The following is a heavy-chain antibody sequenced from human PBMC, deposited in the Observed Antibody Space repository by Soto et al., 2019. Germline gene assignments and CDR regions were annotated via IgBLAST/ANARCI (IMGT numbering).Heavy chain of an antibody. J-gene: IGHJ4*02. D-gene: IGHD3-10*01. CDR2: IYWDDDK. Sequence: QITLKESGPTLVKPTQTLTLTCTFSGFSLSTSGVGVGWIRQPPGKAMEWHALIYWDDDKRYIPSLKSRLTITNDTPKNPVLLHMTNMAPVDTATYYCSHRVHYYGSGSYFRYFDYLGQGTLVTVSS. CDR3: SHRVHYYGSGSYFRYFDY. V-gene: IGHV2-5*02. CDR1: GFSLSTSGVG.